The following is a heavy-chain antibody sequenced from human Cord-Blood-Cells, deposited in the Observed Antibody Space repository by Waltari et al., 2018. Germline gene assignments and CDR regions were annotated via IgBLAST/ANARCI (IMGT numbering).Heavy chain of an antibody. D-gene: IGHD6-19*01. V-gene: IGHV3-7*01. CDR2: RKQDGSEK. J-gene: IGHJ3*02. Sequence: EVQRVGTGGGLVKPGGSLSLSCADSGLTLSSDCKSWVRKAPGKGLEWVANRKQDGSEKYYVDSVKGRFTISRDNAKNSLYLQMNSLRAEDTAVYYCARDKGESSGWDHWAFDIWGQGTMVTVSS. CDR3: ARDKGESSGWDHWAFDI. CDR1: GLTLSSDC.